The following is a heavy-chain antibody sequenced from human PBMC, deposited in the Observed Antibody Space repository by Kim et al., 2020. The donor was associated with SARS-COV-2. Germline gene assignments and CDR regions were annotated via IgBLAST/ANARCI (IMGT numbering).Heavy chain of an antibody. CDR1: SGSFSGHY. Sequence: SETLSLTCAVYSGSFSGHYWSWIRQPPGKGLEWIGKIHESGSANYNPSLMSRVSISIDGSKNQFSLKLSSVTAADTGVYYCARGRAGVVPAPILGLGPHYDYFIMDVWGHGTTVTVSS. CDR2: IHESGSA. J-gene: IGHJ6*02. V-gene: IGHV4-34*01. CDR3: ARGRAGVVPAPILGLGPHYDYFIMDV. D-gene: IGHD2-2*02.